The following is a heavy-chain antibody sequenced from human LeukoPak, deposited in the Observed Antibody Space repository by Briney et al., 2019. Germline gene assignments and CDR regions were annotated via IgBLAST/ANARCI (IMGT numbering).Heavy chain of an antibody. CDR2: IWHDGSNK. CDR3: VKDRYGDLEN. CDR1: GLTFSRDW. J-gene: IGHJ4*01. V-gene: IGHV3-33*03. Sequence: GGSLRLSCEGFGLTFSRDWMSWVRQAPGKGLEWLAIIWHDGSNKYYGDSVKGRFTISRDNSKNTLYLEMNSLRAEDTAVYYYVKDRYGDLENWGQGTLVTVSS. D-gene: IGHD4-17*01.